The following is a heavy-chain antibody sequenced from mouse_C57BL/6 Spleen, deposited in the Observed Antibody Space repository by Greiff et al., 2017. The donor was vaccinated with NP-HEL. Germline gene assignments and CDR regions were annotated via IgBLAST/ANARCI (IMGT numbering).Heavy chain of an antibody. CDR1: GFTFSSYT. V-gene: IGHV5-9*01. CDR2: ISGGGGNT. Sequence: DVMLVESGGGLVKPGGSLKLSCAASGFTFSSYTMSWVRQTPEKRLEWVATISGGGGNTYYPDSVKGRFTISRDNAKNTLYLQMSSLRSEDTALYYCARGGYFDYWGQGTTLTVSS. J-gene: IGHJ2*01. CDR3: ARGGYFDY.